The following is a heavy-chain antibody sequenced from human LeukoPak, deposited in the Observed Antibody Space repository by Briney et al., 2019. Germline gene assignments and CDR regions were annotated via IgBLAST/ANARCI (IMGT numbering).Heavy chain of an antibody. V-gene: IGHV3-30*04. D-gene: IGHD3-3*01. CDR3: ARESWSDSVAFDI. CDR2: ISYGGIDK. Sequence: GTSLRLSCAASGFNFSSYAMHWVRQAPGEGLEWVGLISYGGIDKSYADSVKGRFTISRDSSKRTLYLQMNSLRAEDAAMYYCARESWSDSVAFDIWGLGTMVIVSS. CDR1: GFNFSSYA. J-gene: IGHJ3*02.